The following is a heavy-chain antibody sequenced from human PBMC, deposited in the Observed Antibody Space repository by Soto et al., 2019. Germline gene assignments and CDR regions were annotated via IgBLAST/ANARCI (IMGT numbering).Heavy chain of an antibody. Sequence: GGSLRLSCAASGFTFSSYWMSWVRQAPGKGLEWVANIKQDGSEKYYVDSVKGRFTISRDNAKNSLYLQMNSLRAEDTAVYYCATQAVYDAFDIWGQGTMVTVSS. J-gene: IGHJ3*02. CDR1: GFTFSSYW. V-gene: IGHV3-7*01. CDR3: ATQAVYDAFDI. CDR2: IKQDGSEK.